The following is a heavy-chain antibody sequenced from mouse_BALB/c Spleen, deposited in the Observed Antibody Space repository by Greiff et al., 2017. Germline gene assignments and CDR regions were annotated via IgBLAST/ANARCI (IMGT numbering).Heavy chain of an antibody. CDR3: AKEGPGGNYALYAMDY. CDR2: IWGDGST. Sequence: QVQLQESGPGLVAPSQSLSITCTVSGFSLTSYGVSWVRQPPGKGLEWLGVIWGDGSTKYHSALISSLSISKDNSKRQVFLKLNSLQTDDTATYYCAKEGPGGNYALYAMDYWGQGTSGTVSS. D-gene: IGHD1-1*02. J-gene: IGHJ4*01. V-gene: IGHV2-3*01. CDR1: GFSLTSYG.